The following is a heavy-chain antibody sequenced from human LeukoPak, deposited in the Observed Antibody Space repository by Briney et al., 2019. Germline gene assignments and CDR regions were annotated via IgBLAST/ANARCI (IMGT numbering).Heavy chain of an antibody. J-gene: IGHJ4*02. Sequence: GGSLRLSCAASGFTFTNYAMNWVRQAPGKGLEWVSGISGSGYSTYYADSVKGRFTISRDNAKNTLYLQMNSLRAEDTAVYYCARRVGGGAPYYFDYWGQGTLVTVSS. CDR1: GFTFTNYA. D-gene: IGHD1-26*01. CDR3: ARRVGGGAPYYFDY. V-gene: IGHV3-23*01. CDR2: ISGSGYST.